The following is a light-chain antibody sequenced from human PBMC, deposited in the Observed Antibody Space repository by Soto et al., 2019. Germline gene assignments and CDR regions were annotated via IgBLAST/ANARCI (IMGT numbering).Light chain of an antibody. CDR2: RSS. J-gene: IGKJ1*01. V-gene: IGKV1-5*03. CDR3: QQYNSYWP. CDR1: QSISSW. Sequence: DTQMTHSPPPLSAAVGFRVTITCRDSQSISSWLGWDQQKPGNAPKLLMYRSSSVKSWLPLCLSGMGSETEFTLPISSLKPNDFATYCCQQYNSYWPFGQGTKVDSK.